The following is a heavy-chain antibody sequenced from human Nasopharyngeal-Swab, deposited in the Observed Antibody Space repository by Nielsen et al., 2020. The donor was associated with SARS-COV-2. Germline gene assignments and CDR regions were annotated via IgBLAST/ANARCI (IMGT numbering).Heavy chain of an antibody. Sequence: SLKISCAASGFTFSRYTMHWVRQAPGKGLEWVAVISYDGSNKYYADSVKGRFTISRYISKNTLYLQMNSLRAEDTSVFYCASTPLDSSGYYYAFHYWGRATLVTVSS. J-gene: IGHJ4*02. V-gene: IGHV3-30-3*01. D-gene: IGHD3-22*01. CDR3: ASTPLDSSGYYYAFHY. CDR2: ISYDGSNK. CDR1: GFTFSRYT.